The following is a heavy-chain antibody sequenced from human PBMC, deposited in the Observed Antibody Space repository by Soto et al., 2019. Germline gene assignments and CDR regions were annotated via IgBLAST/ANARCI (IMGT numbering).Heavy chain of an antibody. CDR3: ARGLAGDLQTSFDY. CDR1: GGTFSSYT. V-gene: IGHV1-69*02. CDR2: IIPILGIA. J-gene: IGHJ4*02. Sequence: QVQLVQSGAEVKKPGSSVKVSCKASGGTFSSYTISWVRQAPGQGLEWMGRIIPILGIANYAQKFQGRVTITAHISTSTAYMELSSLRSEDTAVYYCARGLAGDLQTSFDYWGQGTLVTVSS.